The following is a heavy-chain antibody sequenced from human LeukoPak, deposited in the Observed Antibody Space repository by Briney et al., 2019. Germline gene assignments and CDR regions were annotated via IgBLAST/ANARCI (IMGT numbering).Heavy chain of an antibody. J-gene: IGHJ6*03. D-gene: IGHD3-9*01. CDR3: ARDPYDILTGYYLYYYYYYMDV. Sequence: GGSLRLSCAASGFTFSSYWMSWVRQAPGKGLEWVANIKQDGSEKYYVDSVKGRFTISRDNAKNSLYLQMNSLRAEDTAVYYCARDPYDILTGYYLYYYYYYMDVWGKGTTVTVSS. V-gene: IGHV3-7*01. CDR1: GFTFSSYW. CDR2: IKQDGSEK.